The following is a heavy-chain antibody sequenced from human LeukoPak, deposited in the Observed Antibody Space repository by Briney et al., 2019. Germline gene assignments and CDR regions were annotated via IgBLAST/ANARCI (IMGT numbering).Heavy chain of an antibody. CDR1: GYTFTIYG. J-gene: IGHJ4*02. D-gene: IGHD3-10*01. V-gene: IGHV1-18*01. Sequence: GASVTVSFTSSGYTFTIYGISWVRQAPGQGQERMGWISAYNGNTNNAQKLQGRVTMTTDTSTSTAYMNLMSLKSDDTAVYYCAIYFPVITMVRRVIKRFDYWGQGTLVTVSS. CDR2: ISAYNGNT. CDR3: AIYFPVITMVRRVIKRFDY.